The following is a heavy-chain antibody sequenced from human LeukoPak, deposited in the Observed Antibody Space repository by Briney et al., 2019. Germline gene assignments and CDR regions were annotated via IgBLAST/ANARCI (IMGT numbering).Heavy chain of an antibody. J-gene: IGHJ3*02. CDR3: ARDQGTRDAFDI. D-gene: IGHD1-1*01. Sequence: SETLSLTCTVSGGSISSSSYYWGWIRQPPGKGLEWIGSIYYSGSTYYNPSLKSRVTISVDKSKNQFSLKLSSVTAADTAVYYCARDQGTRDAFDIWGQGTMVTVSS. CDR2: IYYSGST. CDR1: GGSISSSSYY. V-gene: IGHV4-39*07.